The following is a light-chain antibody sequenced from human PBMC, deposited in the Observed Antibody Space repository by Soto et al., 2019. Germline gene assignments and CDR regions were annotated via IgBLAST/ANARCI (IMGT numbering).Light chain of an antibody. CDR2: AAS. Sequence: EIQMTQPLPSLCTSVCDTITLACRASRGISSWLAWYQKKPGKDPNILIFAASSLQSGVPSRFSGSGSGTDFNLTISRLQTEDFATYDCQQDNSFTLTFCGGTKVDIK. J-gene: IGKJ4*01. V-gene: IGKV1-12*01. CDR3: QQDNSFTLT. CDR1: RGISSW.